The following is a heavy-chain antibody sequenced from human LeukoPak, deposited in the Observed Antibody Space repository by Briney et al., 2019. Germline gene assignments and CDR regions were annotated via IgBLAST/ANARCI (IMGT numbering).Heavy chain of an antibody. CDR3: ARDSGSSWSLIWTDY. CDR2: IKQDGSEK. CDR1: GFTFSSYW. J-gene: IGHJ4*02. V-gene: IGHV3-7*01. Sequence: GGSLRLSCAASGFTFSSYWMSWVRQAPGKGLEWVANIKQDGSEKYYVDSVKGRFTISRDNAKNSLYLQMNSLRAEDTAVYYCARDSGSSWSLIWTDYWGQGTLVTVSS. D-gene: IGHD6-13*01.